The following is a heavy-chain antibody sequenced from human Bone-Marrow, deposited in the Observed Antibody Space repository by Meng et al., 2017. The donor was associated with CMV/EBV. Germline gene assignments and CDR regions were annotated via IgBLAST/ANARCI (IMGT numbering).Heavy chain of an antibody. CDR2: IYYSGST. Sequence: SGGSSSSGDYYWSWIRQPPGKGLEWIGYIYYSGSTYYNPSLKSRVTISVDTSKNQFSLKLSSVTAADTAVYYCAREGVYAILGSWFDPWGQGTLVTVSS. D-gene: IGHD2-8*01. J-gene: IGHJ5*02. CDR1: GGSSSSGDYY. V-gene: IGHV4-30-4*08. CDR3: AREGVYAILGSWFDP.